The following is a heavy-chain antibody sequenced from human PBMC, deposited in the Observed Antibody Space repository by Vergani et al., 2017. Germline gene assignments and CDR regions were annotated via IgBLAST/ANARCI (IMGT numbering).Heavy chain of an antibody. CDR1: GYTFTSYG. J-gene: IGHJ4*02. CDR2: ISAYNGNT. D-gene: IGHD3-22*01. Sequence: QVQLVQSGAEVKKPGASVKVSCKASGYTFTSYGISWVRQAPGQGLEWMGWISAYNGNTNYAQKLQGRVTMTTDTSTSTAYMELRSLRSDDTAVYYCAREVRLESCDSSGYCDYWGQGTLVTVSS. V-gene: IGHV1-18*01. CDR3: AREVRLESCDSSGYCDY.